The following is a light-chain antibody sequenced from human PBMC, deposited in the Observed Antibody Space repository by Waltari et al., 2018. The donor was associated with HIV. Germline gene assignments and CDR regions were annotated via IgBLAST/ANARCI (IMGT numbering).Light chain of an antibody. CDR2: GPS. CDR1: QSVSNN. CDR3: QQYNEWPRT. J-gene: IGKJ1*01. V-gene: IGKV3-15*01. Sequence: EIVMTQSPATLSVSPGERATLSCRASQSVSNNLAWYQQKPGQAPRLLIYGPSTRATGTPARFSASGSGTELTLTISSLQSEDFAIYYCQQYNEWPRTFGQGTKVEIK.